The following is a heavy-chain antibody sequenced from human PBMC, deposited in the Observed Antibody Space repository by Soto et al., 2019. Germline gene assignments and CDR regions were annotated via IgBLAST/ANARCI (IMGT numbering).Heavy chain of an antibody. D-gene: IGHD2-8*01. CDR1: GYSFTGYY. CDR3: AREYCTNGVCYGFDY. Sequence: GASVKVSCKACGYSFTGYYMHWVRQAPGQGLEWMGWINPNSGGTNYAQKFQGWVTMTRDTSISTAYMELSRLRSDDAAVYYCAREYCTNGVCYGFDYRGQGTLVTVSS. V-gene: IGHV1-2*04. J-gene: IGHJ4*02. CDR2: INPNSGGT.